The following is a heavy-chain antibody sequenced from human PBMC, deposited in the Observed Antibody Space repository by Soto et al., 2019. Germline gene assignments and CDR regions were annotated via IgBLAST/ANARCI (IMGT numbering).Heavy chain of an antibody. J-gene: IGHJ4*02. D-gene: IGHD3-3*01. CDR2: ISAYNGNT. Sequence: ASVKVSCKACGYTFTSYGISWVRQAPGQGLEWMGWISAYNGNTNYAQKLQGRVTMTTDTSTSTAYMELRSLRSDDTAVYYCARGISYDFWSGYYGSFDYWGQGTLVTVSS. V-gene: IGHV1-18*01. CDR3: ARGISYDFWSGYYGSFDY. CDR1: GYTFTSYG.